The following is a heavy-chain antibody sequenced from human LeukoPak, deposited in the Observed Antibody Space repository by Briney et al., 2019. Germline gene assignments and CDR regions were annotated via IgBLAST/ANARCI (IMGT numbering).Heavy chain of an antibody. J-gene: IGHJ4*02. V-gene: IGHV4-34*01. D-gene: IGHD5-12*01. CDR2: INHSGST. CDR3: AGVATEGH. CDR1: GGSFSGYY. Sequence: PSETLSLTCAVYGGSFSGYYWSWIRQPPGKGLEWIGEINHSGSTNYNPSLKSRVTISVDTSKNQFSLKLSSVTAADAAVYYCAGVATEGHWGQGTLVTVSS.